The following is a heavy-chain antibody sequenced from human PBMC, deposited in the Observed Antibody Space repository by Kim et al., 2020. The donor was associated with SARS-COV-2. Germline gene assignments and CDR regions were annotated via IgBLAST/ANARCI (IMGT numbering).Heavy chain of an antibody. V-gene: IGHV4-39*07. CDR3: ARDTIGGSYYNGFRFYYYYGMDV. J-gene: IGHJ6*02. D-gene: IGHD1-26*01. Sequence: SETLSLTCTVSGGSISSSSYYWGWIRQPPGKGLEWIGSIYYSGSTYYNPSLKSRVTISVDTSKNQFSLKLSSVTAADTAVYYCARDTIGGSYYNGFRFYYYYGMDVWGQGTTVTVSS. CDR1: GGSISSSSYY. CDR2: IYYSGST.